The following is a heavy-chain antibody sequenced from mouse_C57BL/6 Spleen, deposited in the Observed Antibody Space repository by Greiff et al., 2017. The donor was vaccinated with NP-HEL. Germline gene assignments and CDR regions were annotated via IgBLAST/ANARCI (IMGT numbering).Heavy chain of an antibody. D-gene: IGHD2-5*01. CDR2: IYPSDSET. CDR1: GYTFTSYW. V-gene: IGHV1-61*01. CDR3: ARHGGYSNLFEEYYFDY. Sequence: QVQLQQPGAELVRPGSSVKLSCKASGYTFTSYWMDWVKQRPGQGLEWIGNIYPSDSETHYNQKFKDKATLTVDKSSSTAYMQLSSLTSEDSAVYYCARHGGYSNLFEEYYFDYWGQGTTLTVSS. J-gene: IGHJ2*01.